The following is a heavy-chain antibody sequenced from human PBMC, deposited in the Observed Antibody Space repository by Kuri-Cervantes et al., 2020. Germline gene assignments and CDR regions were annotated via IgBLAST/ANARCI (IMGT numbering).Heavy chain of an antibody. V-gene: IGHV3-23*01. CDR3: ASVARPLGY. Sequence: GESLKISCAASGFTFSSYWMHWVRQAPGKGLEWVSAISGSGGSTYYADSVKGRFTISRDNSKNTLYLQMNSLRAEDTAVYYCASVARPLGYWGQGTLVTVSS. CDR1: GFTFSSYW. D-gene: IGHD6-6*01. CDR2: ISGSGGST. J-gene: IGHJ4*02.